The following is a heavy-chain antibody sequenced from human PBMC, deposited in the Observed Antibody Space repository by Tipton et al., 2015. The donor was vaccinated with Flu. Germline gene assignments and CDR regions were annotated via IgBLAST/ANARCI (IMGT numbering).Heavy chain of an antibody. CDR3: ARRDFSNYVSDPKNWFDR. Sequence: TLSLTCAVSGDSISSRYYWAWIRQPPGGGLEWIGNINPNGNPYHNPSLKSRVTISLDRSKNRYSLKVTSVTAADTAVYYCARRDFSNYVSDPKNWFDRWGQGTLVTVSS. J-gene: IGHJ5*02. CDR2: INPNGNP. V-gene: IGHV4-38-2*01. CDR1: GDSISSRYY. D-gene: IGHD4-11*01.